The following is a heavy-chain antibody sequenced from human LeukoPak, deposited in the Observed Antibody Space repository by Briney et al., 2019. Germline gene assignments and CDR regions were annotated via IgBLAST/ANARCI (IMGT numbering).Heavy chain of an antibody. Sequence: ASVKVSCKASGYTFTGYYMHWVRQAPGQGLEWMGWINPNCGGTNYAQKFQGRVTMTRDTSISTAYMELSRLRSDDTAVYYCARDLVTIFGVVTPYFDYWGQGTLVTVSS. D-gene: IGHD3-3*01. V-gene: IGHV1-2*02. J-gene: IGHJ4*02. CDR3: ARDLVTIFGVVTPYFDY. CDR2: INPNCGGT. CDR1: GYTFTGYY.